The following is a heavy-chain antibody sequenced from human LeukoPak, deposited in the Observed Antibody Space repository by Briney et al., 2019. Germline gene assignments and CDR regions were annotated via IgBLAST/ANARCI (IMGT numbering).Heavy chain of an antibody. Sequence: ASVKVSCKASGYTFTSYYMHWVRQAPGQGLEWMGGIIPIFGTANYAQKFQGRVTITADESTSTAYMELSSLRSEDTAVYYCARRPDYGDYYFDYWGQGTLVTVSS. CDR2: IIPIFGTA. V-gene: IGHV1-69*13. J-gene: IGHJ4*02. CDR1: GYTFTSYY. D-gene: IGHD4-17*01. CDR3: ARRPDYGDYYFDY.